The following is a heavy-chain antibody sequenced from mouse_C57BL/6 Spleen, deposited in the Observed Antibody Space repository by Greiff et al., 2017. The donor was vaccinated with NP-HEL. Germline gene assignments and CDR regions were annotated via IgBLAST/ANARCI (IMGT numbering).Heavy chain of an antibody. CDR2: INPNNGGT. D-gene: IGHD1-1*01. Sequence: VQLQQSGPELVKPGASVKISCKASGYTFTDYYMNWVKQSHGKSLEWIGDINPNNGGTSYNQKFKGKATLTVDQSSSTAYMELRSLTSEDSAVYYCARDYGSSYHFDYWGQGTTLTVSS. CDR3: ARDYGSSYHFDY. V-gene: IGHV1-26*01. CDR1: GYTFTDYY. J-gene: IGHJ2*01.